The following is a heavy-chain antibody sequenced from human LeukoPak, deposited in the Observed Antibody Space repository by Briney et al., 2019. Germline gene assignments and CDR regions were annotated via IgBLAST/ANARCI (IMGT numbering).Heavy chain of an antibody. Sequence: GGSLRLSCAASGFTFSSYAMSWVRQAPGRGVEWVSAISGSGGSTYYADSVKGRFTISRDNSKNTLYLQINSLRAEDTAVYYCAKEAGYDWFSYFDYWGQGTLVTVSS. CDR2: ISGSGGST. CDR1: GFTFSSYA. V-gene: IGHV3-23*01. CDR3: AKEAGYDWFSYFDY. J-gene: IGHJ4*02. D-gene: IGHD5-12*01.